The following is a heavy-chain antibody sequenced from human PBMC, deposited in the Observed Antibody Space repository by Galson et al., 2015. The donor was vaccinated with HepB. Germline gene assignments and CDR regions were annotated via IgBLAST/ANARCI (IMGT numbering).Heavy chain of an antibody. V-gene: IGHV3-30*03. CDR1: GFTFGTHA. J-gene: IGHJ4*02. CDR3: ARRYFDY. Sequence: SLRLSCAASGFTFGTHAMHWVRQAPGKGLEWVAVISYDGHNNYYVDSVKGRFTISRDNSQNTLFLQLNSLRTEDTAIYYCARRYFDYWGQGTLVTVSS. CDR2: ISYDGHNN.